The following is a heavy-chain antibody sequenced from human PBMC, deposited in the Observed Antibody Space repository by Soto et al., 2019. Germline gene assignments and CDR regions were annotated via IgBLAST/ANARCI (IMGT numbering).Heavy chain of an antibody. D-gene: IGHD4-17*01. CDR3: ARTEYGDFDF. J-gene: IGHJ4*02. CDR1: GFGFSNYG. Sequence: LRLSCTASGFGFSNYGMHWVRQAPGKGLEWVAGIFYDGSKKFYADSVKGRFTISRDNSKNSLYLQMSSLRAEDTAVYYCARTEYGDFDFWGQGTLVTVSS. V-gene: IGHV3-30*03. CDR2: IFYDGSKK.